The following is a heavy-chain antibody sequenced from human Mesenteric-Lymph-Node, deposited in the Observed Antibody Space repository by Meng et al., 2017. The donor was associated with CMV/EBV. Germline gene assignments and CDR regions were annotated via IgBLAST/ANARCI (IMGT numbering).Heavy chain of an antibody. D-gene: IGHD5-24*01. J-gene: IGHJ4*02. Sequence: GESLKISCAASEVSFSYYSMNWVRQSPGKGLEWVSYISSSGSTIYYADSVKGRFTISRDNAKNSLYLQMNSLRAEDTAVYYCARVTTITGFDYWGQGTLVTVSS. CDR2: ISSSGSTI. V-gene: IGHV3-48*04. CDR1: EVSFSYYS. CDR3: ARVTTITGFDY.